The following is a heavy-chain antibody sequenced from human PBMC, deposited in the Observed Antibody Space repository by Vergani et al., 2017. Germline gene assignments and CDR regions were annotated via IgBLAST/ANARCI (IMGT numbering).Heavy chain of an antibody. CDR2: IIPIFGIA. CDR3: ARAGGYYYRSGSYSRTENY. V-gene: IGHV1-69*17. CDR1: GGTFSSYA. D-gene: IGHD3-10*01. Sequence: QVQLVQSGAEVKKPGSSVKVSCKASGGTFSSYAISWVRQAPGQGLEWMGGIIPIFGIANYAQKFQGRVTITADKSTSTAYMELSSLRSEDTAVYYCARAGGYYYRSGSYSRTENYWGQGTLVTVSS. J-gene: IGHJ4*02.